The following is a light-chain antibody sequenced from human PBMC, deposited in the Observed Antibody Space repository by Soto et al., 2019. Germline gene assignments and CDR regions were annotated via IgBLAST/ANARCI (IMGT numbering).Light chain of an antibody. CDR3: QQSYSTPLT. Sequence: DIQMTQSPSSLSASVRDRVIMTCRASQRISTYLNWYQQKPGKAPKLLIYAASSLQSGVPSRFSGSGSGTDFTLTISSLQPEDFATYYCQQSYSTPLTFGGGTKVDIK. J-gene: IGKJ4*01. CDR2: AAS. V-gene: IGKV1-39*01. CDR1: QRISTY.